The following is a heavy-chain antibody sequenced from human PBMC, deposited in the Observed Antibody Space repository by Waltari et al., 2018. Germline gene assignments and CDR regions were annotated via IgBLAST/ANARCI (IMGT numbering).Heavy chain of an antibody. CDR2: IYSGGST. CDR3: ARDPTYCSGGSCYSGDY. Sequence: EVQLVESGGGLIQPGGSLRLSCAASGFTVSSNYMSWVRQAPGKGLEWVSVIYSGGSTCYADSVKGRFTISRDNSKNTLYLQMNSLRAEDTAVYYCARDPTYCSGGSCYSGDYWGQGTLVTVSS. V-gene: IGHV3-53*01. J-gene: IGHJ4*02. D-gene: IGHD2-15*01. CDR1: GFTVSSNY.